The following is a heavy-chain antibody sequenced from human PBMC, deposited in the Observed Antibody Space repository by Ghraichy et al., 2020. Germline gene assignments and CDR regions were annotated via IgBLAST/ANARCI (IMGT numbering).Heavy chain of an antibody. CDR3: ARRDSRSGSYFDWFDP. D-gene: IGHD1-26*01. CDR2: IYYSGST. CDR1: GGSISSSSYY. V-gene: IGHV4-39*07. J-gene: IGHJ5*02. Sequence: SETLSLTCTVSGGSISSSSYYWGWIRQPPGKGLEWIGSIYYSGSTYYNPSLKSRVTISVDTSKNQFSLKLSSVTAADTAVYYCARRDSRSGSYFDWFDPWGQGTLVTVSS.